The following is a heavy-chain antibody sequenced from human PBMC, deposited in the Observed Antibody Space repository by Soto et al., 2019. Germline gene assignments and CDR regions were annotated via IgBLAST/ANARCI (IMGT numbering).Heavy chain of an antibody. D-gene: IGHD3-22*01. CDR1: GFTFISYA. Sequence: WGSLRLSCAASGFTFISYAITFIRHPPFKWLEWVSAISGSGGSTYYADSVKGRFTISRDNSKNTLYLQMNSLRAEDTAVYYCARGSSVYESSGYAFDYWGQGSLVSVSS. J-gene: IGHJ4*02. CDR3: ARGSSVYESSGYAFDY. V-gene: IGHV3-23*01. CDR2: ISGSGGST.